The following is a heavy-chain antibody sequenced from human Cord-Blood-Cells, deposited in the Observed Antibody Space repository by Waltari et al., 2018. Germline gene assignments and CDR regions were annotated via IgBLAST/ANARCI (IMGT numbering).Heavy chain of an antibody. V-gene: IGHV4-39*01. D-gene: IGHD6-13*01. J-gene: IGHJ4*02. CDR1: GGSISSSSYY. CDR3: ASRDIGSSWQLFDY. Sequence: QLQLQESGPGLVKPSETLSLTCTVSGGSISSSSYYWGWIRTPQGKGLEWIGNIYYSGSTYYNPSLKSRVTISVDTSKNQFSLKLSSVTAADTAVYYCASRDIGSSWQLFDYWGQGTLVTVSS. CDR2: IYYSGST.